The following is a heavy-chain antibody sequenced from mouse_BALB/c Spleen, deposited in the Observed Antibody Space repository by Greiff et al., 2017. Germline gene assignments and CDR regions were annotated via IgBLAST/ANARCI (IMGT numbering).Heavy chain of an antibody. D-gene: IGHD1-2*01. V-gene: IGHV5-6-5*01. J-gene: IGHJ2*01. CDR1: GFTFSSYA. Sequence: DVKLQESGGGLVKPGGSLKLSCAASGFTFSSYAMSWVRQTPEKRLEWVASISSGGSTYYPDSVKGRFTISRDNARNILYLQMSSLRSEDTAMYYCARGNSLLRLAFDYWGQGTTLTVSS. CDR2: ISSGGST. CDR3: ARGNSLLRLAFDY.